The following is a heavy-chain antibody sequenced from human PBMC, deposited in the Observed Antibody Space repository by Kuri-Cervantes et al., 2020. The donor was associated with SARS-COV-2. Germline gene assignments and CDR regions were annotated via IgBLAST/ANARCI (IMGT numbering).Heavy chain of an antibody. CDR1: GFTFSSYA. V-gene: IGHV3-23*01. D-gene: IGHD3-10*01. CDR3: AKDSVSYYYGSGSFILDY. CDR2: ISGSGGST. J-gene: IGHJ4*02. Sequence: GGSLRLSCAASGFTFSSYAMSWVRQAPGKGLEWVSAISGSGGSTYYADPVKGRFTISRDNAKNSLYLQMNSLRAEDMALYYCAKDSVSYYYGSGSFILDYWGQGTLVTVSS.